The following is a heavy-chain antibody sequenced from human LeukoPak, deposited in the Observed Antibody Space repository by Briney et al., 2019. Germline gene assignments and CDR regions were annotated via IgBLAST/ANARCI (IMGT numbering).Heavy chain of an antibody. D-gene: IGHD3-10*01. Sequence: GGPLRLSCAVSGFTFNRYSKHGVRQAPGKGLEWVVVISYDGSDKYYADSVKGRFTISRDNSKNTLYVQMNSLRPEDTAVYYCARAHEHAPGSPFEYWGQGSLVTVSS. CDR2: ISYDGSDK. CDR1: GFTFNRYS. V-gene: IGHV3-30-3*01. J-gene: IGHJ4*02. CDR3: ARAHEHAPGSPFEY.